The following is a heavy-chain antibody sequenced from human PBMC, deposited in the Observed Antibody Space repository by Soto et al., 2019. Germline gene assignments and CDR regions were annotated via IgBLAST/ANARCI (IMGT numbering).Heavy chain of an antibody. CDR1: GGTFSSYA. D-gene: IGHD3-22*01. J-gene: IGHJ4*02. CDR2: IIPIFGTA. CDR3: ARGRDYYDSSGTSKYYFDY. V-gene: IGHV1-69*13. Sequence: VASVKVSCKASGGTFSSYAISWVRQAPGQGLEWMGGIIPIFGTANYAQKFQGRVTITADESTTTAYMELNSLRAGDTAVYYCARGRDYYDSSGTSKYYFDYWGQGTLVTVSS.